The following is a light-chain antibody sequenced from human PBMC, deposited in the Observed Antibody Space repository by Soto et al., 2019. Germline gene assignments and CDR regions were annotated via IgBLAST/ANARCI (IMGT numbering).Light chain of an antibody. CDR3: SSYTSSSTLVV. V-gene: IGLV2-14*01. CDR1: TSDVGGYNY. CDR2: DVT. J-gene: IGLJ2*01. Sequence: QSALTQPASFSGSPGQSITISGTGTTSDVGGYNYFSWYQQHPGKAPKLLIYDVTNRPSGVSNRFSGSKSGNTASLTISGLQAEDEADYYCSSYTSSSTLVVFGGGTKLTVL.